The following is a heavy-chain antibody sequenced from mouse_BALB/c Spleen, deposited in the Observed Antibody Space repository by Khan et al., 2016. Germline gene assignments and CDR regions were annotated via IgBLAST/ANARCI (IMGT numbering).Heavy chain of an antibody. D-gene: IGHD2-12*01. V-gene: IGHV1-4*01. CDR3: ARYIYDYAMDY. Sequence: QVQLQQSGAELARPGASVKMSYKASGYTFTSYTMHWVKQRPGQGLEWIGYINPSSGYTNYNQKFKDKATLTADKSSSTAYMQLSSLTSEDSAVXYCARYIYDYAMDYWGQGTSVTVSS. CDR2: INPSSGYT. J-gene: IGHJ4*01. CDR1: GYTFTSYT.